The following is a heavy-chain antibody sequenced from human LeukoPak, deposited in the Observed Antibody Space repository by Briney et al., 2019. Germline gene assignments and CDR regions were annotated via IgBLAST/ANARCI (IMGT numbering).Heavy chain of an antibody. D-gene: IGHD6-19*01. J-gene: IGHJ4*01. Sequence: SETLSLTCTVSGGSISSSSYYWGWIRQPPGKGLEWIGSIYYSGSTYYNPSLKSRVTISVDTSKNQFSLKLSSVTAADTAVYYCARGRAVAGTGYWGQEPWSPSPQ. CDR2: IYYSGST. CDR3: ARGRAVAGTGY. CDR1: GGSISSSSYY. V-gene: IGHV4-39*07.